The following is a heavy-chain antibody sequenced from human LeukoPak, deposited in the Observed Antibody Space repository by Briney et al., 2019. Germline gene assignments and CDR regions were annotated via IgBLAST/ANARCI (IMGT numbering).Heavy chain of an antibody. CDR2: IWYDGSNK. V-gene: IGHV3-33*01. J-gene: IGHJ5*02. Sequence: GGSLRLSCAASGFTFSNYGMHWVRQAPGKGLEWVAVIWYDGSNKYYGDSVKGRFTISRDNSKNTLYLQMNSLRAEDTAVYYCARGPGGGYGSGMDWFDPWGQGTLVTVSS. CDR3: ARGPGGGYGSGMDWFDP. CDR1: GFTFSNYG. D-gene: IGHD3-10*01.